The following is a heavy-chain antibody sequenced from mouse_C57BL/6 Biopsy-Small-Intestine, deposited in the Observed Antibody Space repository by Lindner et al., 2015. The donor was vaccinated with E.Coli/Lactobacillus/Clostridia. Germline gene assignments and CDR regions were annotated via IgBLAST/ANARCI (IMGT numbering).Heavy chain of an antibody. Sequence: EVQLQESGPAWQNLLRLCPSPVLSLATPSPVISGTGYRKFPGNKLEYMGYISYSGSTYYNPSLKSRISITRDTSKNQYYLQLSSVTTEDTATYYCARGLRLDYWGQGTTLTVSS. J-gene: IGHJ2*01. CDR1: ATPSPVIS. D-gene: IGHD1-1*01. CDR2: ISYSGST. CDR3: ARGLRLDY. V-gene: IGHV3-8*01.